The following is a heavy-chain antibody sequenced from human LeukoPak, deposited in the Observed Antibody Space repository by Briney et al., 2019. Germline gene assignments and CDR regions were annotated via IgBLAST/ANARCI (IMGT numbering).Heavy chain of an antibody. Sequence: SETLSLTCTVSGGSISSYSWSWIRQPPGKGLDWIGYVYDSGSGKYKPSLNSRVTISIDTSKNQFSLKLNSVTAADTAVYYCARLRSGGYFEYWGQGTLVTVSS. CDR1: GGSISSYS. D-gene: IGHD4-17*01. J-gene: IGHJ4*02. V-gene: IGHV4-59*01. CDR2: VYDSGSG. CDR3: ARLRSGGYFEY.